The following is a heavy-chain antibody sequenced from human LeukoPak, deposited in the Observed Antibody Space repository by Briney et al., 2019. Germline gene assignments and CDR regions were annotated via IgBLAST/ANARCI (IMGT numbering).Heavy chain of an antibody. CDR1: GYRFTSYW. CDR3: AREYSSSWYGYFDL. V-gene: IGHV5-51*01. CDR2: IYPGDSDT. D-gene: IGHD6-13*01. J-gene: IGHJ2*01. Sequence: GESLKISCKGSGYRFTSYWIGWVRPMPGKGLEWTGIIYPGDSDTRYSPSFQGQVTISADKSISTAYLQWSSLKASDTAMYYCAREYSSSWYGYFDLWGRGTLVTVSS.